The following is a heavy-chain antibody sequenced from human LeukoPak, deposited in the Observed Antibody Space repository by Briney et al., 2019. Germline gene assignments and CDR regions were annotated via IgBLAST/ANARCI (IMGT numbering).Heavy chain of an antibody. J-gene: IGHJ4*02. D-gene: IGHD1-14*01. Sequence: GGSLRLSCAASGFAFHNYYMSWVRQAPGKGLEWVAIIKEVGGERDYVDSVKGRFTISRDNAKSSLYLQMNSLRADDTAVYYCTRDRNPDNWHEFDSWGQGALVTVSS. CDR3: TRDRNPDNWHEFDS. V-gene: IGHV3-7*01. CDR1: GFAFHNYY. CDR2: IKEVGGER.